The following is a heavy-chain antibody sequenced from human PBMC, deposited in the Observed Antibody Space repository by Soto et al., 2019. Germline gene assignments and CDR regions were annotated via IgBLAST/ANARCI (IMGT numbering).Heavy chain of an antibody. CDR2: INPNSGGT. CDR1: GYTFTGYY. J-gene: IGHJ5*02. V-gene: IGHV1-2*02. D-gene: IGHD3-3*01. Sequence: ASVKVSCKASGYTFTGYYMHWVRQAPGQGLEWMGWINPNSGGTNYAQKFQGRVTMTRDTSISTAYMELSRLRSDDTAVYYCAKLTYYDFWSGPEDWFDPWGQGTLVTVSP. CDR3: AKLTYYDFWSGPEDWFDP.